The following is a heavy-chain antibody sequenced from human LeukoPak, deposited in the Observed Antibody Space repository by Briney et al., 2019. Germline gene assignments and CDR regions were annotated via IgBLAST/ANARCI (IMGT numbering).Heavy chain of an antibody. CDR2: IIPILGIA. D-gene: IGHD3-22*01. J-gene: IGHJ4*02. Sequence: SVKVSCKASGGTFSSYAISWVRQAPGQGLEWMGRIIPILGIANYAQKFQGRVTITADKSTSTAYMELSSLRSEDTAVYYCARVHDSSGYSLDYWGQGTLDTVSS. CDR3: ARVHDSSGYSLDY. V-gene: IGHV1-69*04. CDR1: GGTFSSYA.